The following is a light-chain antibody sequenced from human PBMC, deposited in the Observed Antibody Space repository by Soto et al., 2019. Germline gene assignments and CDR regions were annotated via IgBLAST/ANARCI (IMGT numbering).Light chain of an antibody. CDR3: QQYSASPST. CDR1: QSVSSY. CDR2: DVS. Sequence: EVVLTQSPVTLSLSPGERATLSCRASQSVSSYLAWYQQKPGQAPRLLIYDVSNRATGIPARFSGSGSGTDFTLTISSLEPEDFAVYYCQQYSASPSTFGPGTKVDIK. J-gene: IGKJ3*01. V-gene: IGKV3-11*01.